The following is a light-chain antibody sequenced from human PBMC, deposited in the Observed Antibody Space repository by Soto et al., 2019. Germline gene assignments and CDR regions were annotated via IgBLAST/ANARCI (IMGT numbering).Light chain of an antibody. CDR2: DAS. J-gene: IGKJ1*01. CDR1: QSINNW. V-gene: IGKV1-5*01. Sequence: DIQMTQSPSTLSAFVGDRVTITCRASQSINNWLAWYQQKPGKAPKILIYDASTLESGVPSRFSGSGSVTEFTLTISRVQTEDFATYYCQQYDTYLKTFGQGTKVEI. CDR3: QQYDTYLKT.